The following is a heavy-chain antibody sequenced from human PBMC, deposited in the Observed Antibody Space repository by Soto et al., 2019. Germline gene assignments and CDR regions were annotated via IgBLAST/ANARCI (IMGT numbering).Heavy chain of an antibody. CDR1: GFTFSSYA. Sequence: LRLSCAASGFTFSSYAMSWVRQAPGKGLEWVSAISGSGGSTYNADSVKGRFTISRDNSKDTLYLQMNSLRAEDTAVYYCAKVGETITVFGVETRYYYHGMDVWGQGTTVTVSS. CDR2: ISGSGGST. CDR3: AKVGETITVFGVETRYYYHGMDV. D-gene: IGHD3-3*01. V-gene: IGHV3-23*01. J-gene: IGHJ6*02.